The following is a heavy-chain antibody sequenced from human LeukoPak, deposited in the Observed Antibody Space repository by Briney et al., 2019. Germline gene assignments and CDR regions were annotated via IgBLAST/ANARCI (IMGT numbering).Heavy chain of an antibody. D-gene: IGHD1-26*01. Sequence: GGSLRLSCAASGFTFSSYGMHWVRQAPGKGLEWVAFIRYDGSNKYYADSVKGRFTISRDNAKNTLYLQMNSLRAEDTAVYYCARVALVGAYTRFFDYWGQGTLVTVSS. CDR2: IRYDGSNK. J-gene: IGHJ4*02. CDR1: GFTFSSYG. CDR3: ARVALVGAYTRFFDY. V-gene: IGHV3-30*02.